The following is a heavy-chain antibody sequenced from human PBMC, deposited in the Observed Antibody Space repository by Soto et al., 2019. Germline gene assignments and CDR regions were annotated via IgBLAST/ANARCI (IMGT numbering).Heavy chain of an antibody. CDR1: GFTFSSYG. J-gene: IGHJ3*02. D-gene: IGHD2-15*01. Sequence: QVQLVESGGGVVQPGRSLRLSCAASGFTFSSYGMHWVRQAPGKGLEWVAVIWYDGSNKYYADSVKGRFTISRDNSKNTLYLQMNSLGAEDTAVYYCARDSVVVVVAATEADAFDIWGQGTMVTVSS. CDR3: ARDSVVVVVAATEADAFDI. V-gene: IGHV3-33*01. CDR2: IWYDGSNK.